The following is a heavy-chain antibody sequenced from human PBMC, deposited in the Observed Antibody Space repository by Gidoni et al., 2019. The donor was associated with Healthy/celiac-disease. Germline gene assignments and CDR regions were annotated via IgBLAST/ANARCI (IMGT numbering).Heavy chain of an antibody. CDR2: ISYDGSNK. D-gene: IGHD3-16*01. Sequence: QVQLVESGGGVVQPGRSLRLSCAASGFTFSSYAMHWVRQAPGKGLEWVAVISYDGSNKYYADSVKGRFTISRDNSKNTLYLQMNSLRAEDTAVYYCARDSSSEAAGGETWFDPWGQGTLVTVSS. V-gene: IGHV3-30*04. CDR3: ARDSSSEAAGGETWFDP. J-gene: IGHJ5*02. CDR1: GFTFSSYA.